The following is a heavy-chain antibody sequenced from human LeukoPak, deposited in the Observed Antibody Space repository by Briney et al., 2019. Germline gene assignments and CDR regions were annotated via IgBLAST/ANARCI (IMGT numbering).Heavy chain of an antibody. D-gene: IGHD3-10*01. CDR3: VRSPIGASAY. Sequence: ASVKVSCKPSGYTFTDSYIHWVRQAPGVGLQWMGWISPNNGDTKYAEDFQDRVTMTRDTSINTAYMELTGLTPDDTAVYYCVRSPIGASAYWGRATLVTVSS. J-gene: IGHJ4*02. CDR2: ISPNNGDT. V-gene: IGHV1-2*02. CDR1: GYTFTDSY.